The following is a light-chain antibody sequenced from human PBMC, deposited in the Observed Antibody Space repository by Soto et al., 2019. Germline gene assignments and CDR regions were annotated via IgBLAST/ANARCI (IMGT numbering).Light chain of an antibody. Sequence: EIVLTQSPATLSLSPGESATLSCRASQGVSSDLACYQRKPVQAPRLVIYDTSNRATGILARFSGSGSGTDFSLTISSLEPEDFAVDYCQERSLFCQGTLLEVK. CDR3: QERSL. CDR2: DTS. J-gene: IGKJ5*01. V-gene: IGKV3-11*01. CDR1: QGVSSD.